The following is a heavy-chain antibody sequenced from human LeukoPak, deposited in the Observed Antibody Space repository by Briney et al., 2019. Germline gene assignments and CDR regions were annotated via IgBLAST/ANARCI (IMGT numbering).Heavy chain of an antibody. D-gene: IGHD5-18*01. V-gene: IGHV3-30*01. CDR3: ARDYRLDTAMALDY. J-gene: IGHJ4*02. Sequence: GGSLRLSCAASGFTFSSYAMHWVRRAPGKGLEWVAVISYDGSNKYYADSVKGRFTISRDNSKNTLYLQMNSLRAEDTAVYYCARDYRLDTAMALDYWGQGTLVTVSS. CDR1: GFTFSSYA. CDR2: ISYDGSNK.